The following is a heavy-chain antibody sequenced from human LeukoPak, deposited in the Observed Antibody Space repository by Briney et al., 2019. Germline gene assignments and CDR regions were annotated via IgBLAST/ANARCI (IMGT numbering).Heavy chain of an antibody. CDR3: ARDLISFGASLHRFDP. V-gene: IGHV4-61*02. Sequence: PSETLSLTCTVSGGSISSGSYYWSWIRQPAGKGLEWIGRIYTSGSTNYNPSLKSRVTMSVDTSKNQFSLKLSSVTAADTAVYYCARDLISFGASLHRFDPWGQGTLVTVSS. CDR1: GGSISSGSYY. CDR2: IYTSGST. J-gene: IGHJ5*02. D-gene: IGHD3-10*01.